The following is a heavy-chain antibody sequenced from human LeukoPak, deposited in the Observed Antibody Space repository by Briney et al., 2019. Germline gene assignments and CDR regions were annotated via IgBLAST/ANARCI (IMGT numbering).Heavy chain of an antibody. V-gene: IGHV4-39*07. D-gene: IGHD5-18*01. Sequence: SETLSLTCTVSGGSISSSSYYWGWIRQPPGKGLEWIGSIYYSGSTYYNPSLKSRVTISVDTSKNQFSLKLSSVTAADTAVYYCARGETRIQLWWSIDYYYYYMDVWGKGTTVTVSS. CDR1: GGSISSSSYY. CDR2: IYYSGST. CDR3: ARGETRIQLWWSIDYYYYYMDV. J-gene: IGHJ6*03.